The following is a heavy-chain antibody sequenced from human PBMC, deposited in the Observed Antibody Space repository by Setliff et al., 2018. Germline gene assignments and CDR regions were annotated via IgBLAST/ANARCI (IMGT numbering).Heavy chain of an antibody. CDR1: GGSISSYY. CDR3: ARERYFDWFFEY. V-gene: IGHV4-59*01. J-gene: IGHJ4*02. D-gene: IGHD3-9*01. CDR2: IYNSGST. Sequence: PSETLSLTCTVSGGSISSYYWSWIRQPPGKGLEWIGYIYNSGSTNYNPSLKSRVTISVDTSRNQISLTLSSVTAADTAVYYCARERYFDWFFEYWGRGTLVTVSS.